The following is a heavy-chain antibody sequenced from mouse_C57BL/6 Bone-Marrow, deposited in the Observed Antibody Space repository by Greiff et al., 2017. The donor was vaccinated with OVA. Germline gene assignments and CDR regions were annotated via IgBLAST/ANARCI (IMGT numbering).Heavy chain of an antibody. Sequence: EVKLMESGGGLVKPGGSLKLSCAASGFTFSDYGMHWVRQAPEKGLEWVAYISSGSSTIYYADKVKGRFTISRDNAKNTLYLQMTSLRSEDTAMYYCAGGCCGSSFVDGDRGTALTVTA. D-gene: IGHD1-1*01. V-gene: IGHV5-17*01. CDR1: GFTFSDYG. CDR3: AGGCCGSSFVD. J-gene: IGHJ2*01. CDR2: ISSGSSTI.